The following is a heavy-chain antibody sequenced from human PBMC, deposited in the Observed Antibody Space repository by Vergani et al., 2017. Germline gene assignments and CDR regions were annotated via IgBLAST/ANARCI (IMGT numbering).Heavy chain of an antibody. CDR2: IQFDGSNQ. CDR1: GFTLSNYD. V-gene: IGHV3-30*02. D-gene: IGHD3-16*01. J-gene: IGHJ4*02. CDR3: AKHFRGWGIDY. Sequence: QVQLVESGGGVVQRGGSLRLYCATSGFTLSNYDMQWIRQGPGMGLEFVAFIQFDGSNQYYADSVKGRFTLSREFSNNTLYLQMNSLRTDDTATYYCAKHFRGWGIDYWGQGTQFIVSS.